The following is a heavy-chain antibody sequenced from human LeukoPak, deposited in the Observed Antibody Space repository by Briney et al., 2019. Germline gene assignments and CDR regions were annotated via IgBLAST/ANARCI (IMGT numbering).Heavy chain of an antibody. Sequence: GGSLRLSCAASGFTFSSYSMNWVRQAPGKGLEWVSYISSSSSTIYYADSVKGRFTISRDNAKNSLYLQMNSLRAEDTAVYYCAREYYYDSSDPPGGCAFDIWGQGTMVTVSS. V-gene: IGHV3-48*04. CDR1: GFTFSSYS. D-gene: IGHD3-22*01. CDR3: AREYYYDSSDPPGGCAFDI. J-gene: IGHJ3*02. CDR2: ISSSSSTI.